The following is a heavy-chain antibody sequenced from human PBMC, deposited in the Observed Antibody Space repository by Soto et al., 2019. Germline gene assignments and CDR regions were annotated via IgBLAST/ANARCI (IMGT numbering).Heavy chain of an antibody. CDR1: GFTFSSYG. CDR2: ISYDGSNK. CDR3: AKVLSSAAGY. V-gene: IGHV3-30*18. J-gene: IGHJ4*01. Sequence: GGSLRLSFAASGFTFSSYGMHGVRQAPGKGLELVAVISYDGSNKYNPDSVKGRFITAGDNTKNTLQLQSNSMRAEAAAVYCGAKVLSSAAGYWGQGTLVTVSS. D-gene: IGHD6-25*01.